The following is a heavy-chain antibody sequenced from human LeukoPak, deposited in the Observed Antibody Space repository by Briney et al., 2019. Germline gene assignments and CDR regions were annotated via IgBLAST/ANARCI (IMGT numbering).Heavy chain of an antibody. CDR1: GYTLTELS. CDR3: ATDPSIYVWGSYRFDY. Sequence: ASVKVSCKVSGYTLTELSMHWVRQAPGKGLEWMGGLDPEDGETIYAQKFQGRVTMTEDTSTDTAYMELSSLRSEDTAVYYCATDPSIYVWGSYRFDYWGQGTLVTVSS. CDR2: LDPEDGET. D-gene: IGHD3-16*02. V-gene: IGHV1-24*01. J-gene: IGHJ4*02.